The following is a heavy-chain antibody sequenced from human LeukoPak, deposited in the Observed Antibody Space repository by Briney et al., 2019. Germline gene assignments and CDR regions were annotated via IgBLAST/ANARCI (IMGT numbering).Heavy chain of an antibody. Sequence: GRSLRLSPAACGFSFEDFVIWSVRPAPREGVWWVSGITWNSGRVTYADAVKGRCTISRDNATKYLYLQIRGLRAEDMALYYCARASGSNRLDYWGQGTLVTVSS. CDR3: ARASGSNRLDY. J-gene: IGHJ4*02. CDR1: GFSFEDFV. V-gene: IGHV3-9*03. CDR2: ITWNSGRV. D-gene: IGHD1-26*01.